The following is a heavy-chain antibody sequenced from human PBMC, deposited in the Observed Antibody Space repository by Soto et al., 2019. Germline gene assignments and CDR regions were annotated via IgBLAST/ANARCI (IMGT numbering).Heavy chain of an antibody. V-gene: IGHV1-69*01. Sequence: QVRLVQSGAEVKKPGSSVKVSCEASGGTFSSYTFSWVRQAPGHGLEWMGGIIPMFRTGNYAQKFQGRVTITPDESTNTVYMGLSSLRSDDTAVYYCARDCGSTSCLDVDVWGQGTRVTVSS. CDR1: GGTFSSYT. D-gene: IGHD2-2*01. J-gene: IGHJ6*02. CDR2: IIPMFRTG. CDR3: ARDCGSTSCLDVDV.